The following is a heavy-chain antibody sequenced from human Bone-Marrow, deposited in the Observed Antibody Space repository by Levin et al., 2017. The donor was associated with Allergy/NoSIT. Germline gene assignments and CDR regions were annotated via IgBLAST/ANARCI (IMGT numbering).Heavy chain of an antibody. CDR3: ACIGRMATVLGRYTIGQ. CDR2: IFYGGST. J-gene: IGHJ4*02. V-gene: IGHV4-39*01. Sequence: SETLSLTCNVSGDSISKNIYYWGWVRQPPGKGLEWIGTIFYGGSTFYTPSLKSRLSISIDTSKNQFSLKLSSVTAADTAVYYCACIGRMATVLGRYTIGQWGQGTLVSVSS. D-gene: IGHD5-24*01. CDR1: GDSISKNIYY.